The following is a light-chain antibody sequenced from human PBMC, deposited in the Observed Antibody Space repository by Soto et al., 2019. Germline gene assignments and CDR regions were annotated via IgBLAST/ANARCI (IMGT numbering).Light chain of an antibody. CDR1: QSVSSY. Sequence: EVGLTRSPATLSLSPRERATLSCRASQSVSSYLAWYQQKPGQAPRLLIYDASNRATGIPARFSGSGSGTDFTLTISSLEPEDFAVYYCQPRSNWPRTFGQGTKV. J-gene: IGKJ1*01. CDR3: QPRSNWPRT. V-gene: IGKV3-11*01. CDR2: DAS.